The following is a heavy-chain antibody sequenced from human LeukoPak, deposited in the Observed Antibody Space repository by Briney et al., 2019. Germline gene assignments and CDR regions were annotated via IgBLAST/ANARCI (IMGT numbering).Heavy chain of an antibody. J-gene: IGHJ4*02. CDR3: ARDSESGWSDY. V-gene: IGHV3-48*04. CDR2: ISSSGSTI. D-gene: IGHD6-19*01. Sequence: GGSLRLSCAASGFTLSSYWMTWVRQAPGKGLAWVSYISSSGSTIYYADSVKGRFTISRDNAKNSLYLQMNSLRAEDTAVYYCARDSESGWSDYWGQGTLVTVSS. CDR1: GFTLSSYW.